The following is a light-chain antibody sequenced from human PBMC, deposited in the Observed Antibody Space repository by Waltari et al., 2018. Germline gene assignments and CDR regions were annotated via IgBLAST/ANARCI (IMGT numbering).Light chain of an antibody. J-gene: IGKJ4*01. CDR2: GAS. Sequence: EIVLTQSPGTLSVSPGESATLSCRASQTIIANYLAWYQQKPGQAPRLLIYGASNRSTGIPHRFSGSGSGTDFTLTISRLEPEDYAVSHCQQYGTSSALTFGGGTKVEIK. CDR1: QTIIANY. CDR3: QQYGTSSALT. V-gene: IGKV3-20*01.